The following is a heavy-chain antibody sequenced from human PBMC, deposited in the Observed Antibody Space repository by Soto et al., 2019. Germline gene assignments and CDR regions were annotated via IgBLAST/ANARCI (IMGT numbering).Heavy chain of an antibody. D-gene: IGHD4-4*01. J-gene: IGHJ6*02. Sequence: SVKVSCKASGFTFTSSAVQWVRQARGQRLEWIGWIVVGSGNTNYAQKFQERVTITRDMSTSTAYMELSSLRSEDTAVYYCAAVYSNRYYYYGMDVWGQGTTVTVSS. CDR1: GFTFTSSA. CDR3: AAVYSNRYYYYGMDV. V-gene: IGHV1-58*01. CDR2: IVVGSGNT.